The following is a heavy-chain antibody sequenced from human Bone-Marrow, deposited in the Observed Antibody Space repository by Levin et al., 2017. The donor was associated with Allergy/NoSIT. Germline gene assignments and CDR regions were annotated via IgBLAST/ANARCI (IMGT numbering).Heavy chain of an antibody. CDR3: ARRWSARNWFDP. D-gene: IGHD1-1*01. V-gene: IGHV1-2*02. CDR2: INPKRDVT. J-gene: IGHJ5*02. CDR1: GYRFTDYD. Sequence: ASVKVSCKTSGYRFTDYDMHWVRQAPGQGLEWMGWINPKRDVTKYAQKFQGRVSMTRDTSNNTAYLQLRSLTSDDTAIYYCARRWSARNWFDPWGQGTLVIVSS.